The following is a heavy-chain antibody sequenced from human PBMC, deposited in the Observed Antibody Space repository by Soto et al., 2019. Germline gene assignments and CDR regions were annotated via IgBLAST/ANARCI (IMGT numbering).Heavy chain of an antibody. D-gene: IGHD1-26*01. Sequence: QVQLQESGPGLVKPSGTLSLTCAVSGGYISSSNWWSWVRQPPGKGLEWIGEIYHTGSTNYNPSLNSRVTISVDKSKNQFSLKLSSVTAADTAVYYCARVSGSYYYGMDVWGQGTTVTVSS. CDR2: IYHTGST. V-gene: IGHV4-4*02. J-gene: IGHJ6*02. CDR3: ARVSGSYYYGMDV. CDR1: GGYISSSNW.